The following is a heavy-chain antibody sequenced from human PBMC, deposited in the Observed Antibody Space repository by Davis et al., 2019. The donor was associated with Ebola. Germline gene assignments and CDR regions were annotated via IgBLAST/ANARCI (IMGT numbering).Heavy chain of an antibody. CDR3: TTDLRITIFGVV. V-gene: IGHV3-9*01. CDR1: GFTFDDYA. CDR2: ISWNSGSI. D-gene: IGHD3-3*01. Sequence: SLKISCAASGFTFDDYAMHWVRQAPGKGLEWVSGISWNSGSIGYADSVKGRFTISRDNAKNSLYLQMNSLKTEDTAVYYCTTDLRITIFGVVWGQGTTVTVSS. J-gene: IGHJ6*02.